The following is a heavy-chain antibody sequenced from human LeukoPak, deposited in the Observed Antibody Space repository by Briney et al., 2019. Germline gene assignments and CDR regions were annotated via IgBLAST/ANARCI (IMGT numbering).Heavy chain of an antibody. CDR1: GYTFIGYG. CDR3: ARDYDVIPAAGNGMDV. D-gene: IGHD2-2*01. V-gene: IGHV1-18*01. CDR2: ISGYNGNT. J-gene: IGHJ6*02. Sequence: GASVKVSGKASGYTFIGYGISWVRQAPGQGLEWMGWISGYNGNTKYAQNVQGRVTMTKDTSTSTAYMELTSLRSDDTAVYYCARDYDVIPAAGNGMDVWGQGTTVAVSS.